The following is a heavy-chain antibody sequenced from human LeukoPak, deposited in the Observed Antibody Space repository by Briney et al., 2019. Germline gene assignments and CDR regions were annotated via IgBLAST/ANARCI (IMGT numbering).Heavy chain of an antibody. CDR3: AREDIVVVPPARPFDP. J-gene: IGHJ5*02. V-gene: IGHV1-46*01. Sequence: ASVKVSCKASGYTFTSYYMHWVRQAPGQGLEWMGIINPSGGSTSYAQKFQGRVTLTRDTSINTAYMELTSLRSEDTAVYYCAREDIVVVPPARPFDPWGQGTLVTVSS. CDR2: INPSGGST. CDR1: GYTFTSYY. D-gene: IGHD2-2*01.